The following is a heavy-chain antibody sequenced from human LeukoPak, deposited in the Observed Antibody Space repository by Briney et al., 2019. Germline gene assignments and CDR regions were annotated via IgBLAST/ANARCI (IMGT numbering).Heavy chain of an antibody. CDR3: ARDSSPYYDFWSGGVYFDY. CDR1: GYTFTSYG. D-gene: IGHD3-3*01. J-gene: IGHJ4*02. CDR2: ISAYSGNT. V-gene: IGHV1-18*01. Sequence: ASVKVSCKASGYTFTSYGISWVRQAPGQGLEWMGWISAYSGNTNYAQKLQGRVTMTTDTSTSTAYMELRSLRSDDTAVYYCARDSSPYYDFWSGGVYFDYWGQGTLVTVSS.